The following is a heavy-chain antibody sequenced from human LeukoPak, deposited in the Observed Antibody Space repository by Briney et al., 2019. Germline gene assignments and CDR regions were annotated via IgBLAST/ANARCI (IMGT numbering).Heavy chain of an antibody. Sequence: GGSLRLSCTRSGFPFSSYGMHWVRQTPPRGLEWVAFIRYDGKTEYYAASAKGRFTIAREDSHSTVHLHMKDLRPDDAAVYFCAKDLNTVVMQYFDSWGQGTLVSVSS. V-gene: IGHV3-30*02. CDR3: AKDLNTVVMQYFDS. J-gene: IGHJ4*02. D-gene: IGHD2-21*01. CDR2: IRYDGKTE. CDR1: GFPFSSYG.